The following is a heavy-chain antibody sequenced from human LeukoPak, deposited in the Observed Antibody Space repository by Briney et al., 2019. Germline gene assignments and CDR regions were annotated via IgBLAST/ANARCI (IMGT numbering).Heavy chain of an antibody. CDR2: IYYSGST. CDR1: GGSISSGGYY. V-gene: IGHV4-31*03. CDR3: ARGYCSSTRCYGLGY. Sequence: SQTLSLTCTVSGGSISSGGYYWSWIRQHPGKGLEWIGYIYYSGSTYYNPSLKSRVTISVDTSKNQFSLKLSSVTAADTAVYYCARGYCSSTRCYGLGYWGQGTLVTVSS. J-gene: IGHJ4*02. D-gene: IGHD2-2*01.